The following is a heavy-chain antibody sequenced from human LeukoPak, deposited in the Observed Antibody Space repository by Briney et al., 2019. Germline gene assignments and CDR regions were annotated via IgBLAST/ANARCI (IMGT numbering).Heavy chain of an antibody. CDR3: ARDDLYCSSTSCFDY. CDR1: GFTFSSYS. D-gene: IGHD2-2*01. CDR2: ISSSSSYI. V-gene: IGHV3-21*01. J-gene: IGHJ4*02. Sequence: GGSLRLPCAASGFTFSSYSMNWVRQAPGKGLEWVSSISSSSSYIYYADSVKGRFTISRDNAKNSPYLQMNSLRAEDTAVYYCARDDLYCSSTSCFDYWGQGTLVTVSS.